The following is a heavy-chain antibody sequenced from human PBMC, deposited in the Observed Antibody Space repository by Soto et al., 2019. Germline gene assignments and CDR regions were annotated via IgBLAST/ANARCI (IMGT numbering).Heavy chain of an antibody. CDR1: GYTFTSYY. J-gene: IGHJ6*02. V-gene: IGHV1-46*03. Sequence: ASVKVSCKASGYTFTSYYMHWVRQAPGQGLEWMGIINPSGGSTSYAQKFQGRVTMTRDTSTSTVYMELSSLRSEDTAVYYCARTGAYYGSGSPGRYYYGMDVWGQGTTVTVSS. CDR2: INPSGGST. CDR3: ARTGAYYGSGSPGRYYYGMDV. D-gene: IGHD3-10*01.